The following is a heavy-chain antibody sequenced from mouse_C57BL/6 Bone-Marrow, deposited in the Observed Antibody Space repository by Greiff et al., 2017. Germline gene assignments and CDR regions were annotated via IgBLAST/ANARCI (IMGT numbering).Heavy chain of an antibody. CDR3: ARRDYYGSGRYFDV. D-gene: IGHD1-1*01. J-gene: IGHJ1*03. V-gene: IGHV5-6*01. CDR2: ISSGGSYT. CDR1: GFTFSSYG. Sequence: EVQLVESGGDLVKPGGSLKLSCAASGFTFSSYGMSWVRPTPDQRLEWVATISSGGSYTYYPESVKGRFTFSRDNASHTLYLQMSSVKSEDTAMNYCARRDYYGSGRYFDVWGTGTTVTVSS.